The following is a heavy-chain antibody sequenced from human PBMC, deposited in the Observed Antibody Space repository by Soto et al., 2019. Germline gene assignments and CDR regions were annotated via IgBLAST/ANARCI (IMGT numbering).Heavy chain of an antibody. CDR1: GYNFASYW. CDR2: IDPIDSYT. Sequence: GESLKISCQGSGYNFASYWISWVHQMPGKGLEWMGRIDPIDSYTNYSPSFQGHVTISADKSISTAYLQWSSLKASDTAMYYCARRYCSSASCPRNYYGMDVWGQGTTVTVSS. D-gene: IGHD2-2*01. J-gene: IGHJ6*02. CDR3: ARRYCSSASCPRNYYGMDV. V-gene: IGHV5-10-1*01.